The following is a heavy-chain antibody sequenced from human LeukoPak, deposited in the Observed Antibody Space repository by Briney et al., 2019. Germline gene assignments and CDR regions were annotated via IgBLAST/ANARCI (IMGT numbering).Heavy chain of an antibody. D-gene: IGHD1-1*01. CDR2: ISYDESNR. CDR3: ARENWYLDS. Sequence: PVGSLRLSCTASGFTLSSFGMHWVRQAPGKGLEWVSVISYDESNRYYADSVKGRFTISRDNAKSTLYLQMNSLRAEDTAVYYCARENWYLDSWGQGTLVTVSS. J-gene: IGHJ4*02. V-gene: IGHV3-30*03. CDR1: GFTLSSFG.